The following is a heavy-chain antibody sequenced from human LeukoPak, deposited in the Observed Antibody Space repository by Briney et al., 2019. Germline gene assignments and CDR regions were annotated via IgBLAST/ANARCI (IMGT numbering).Heavy chain of an antibody. CDR2: IYYSGST. CDR1: GGSISSYY. CDR3: ARDITVTTSLGYYYYFMDV. Sequence: SETLSLTCTVSGGSISSYYWSWIRQPPGKGLEWIGHIYYSGSTNYNPSLKSRVTISVDTSKNQFTLKLSSVTAADTAVYYCARDITVTTSLGYYYYFMDVWGKGTTVTVSS. V-gene: IGHV4-59*01. J-gene: IGHJ6*03. D-gene: IGHD4-17*01.